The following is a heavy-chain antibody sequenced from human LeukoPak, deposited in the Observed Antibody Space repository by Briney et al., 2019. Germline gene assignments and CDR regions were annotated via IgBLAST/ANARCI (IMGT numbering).Heavy chain of an antibody. Sequence: PSETLSLTCVVSGGSVSGYYWGWIRQPPGKGLEWIGSISYSGSTYYSPSLKSRVTISVDTSKNQFSLKLSSVTAADTAVYYCARRQSGSTFDIWGQGTMVTVSS. CDR2: ISYSGST. J-gene: IGHJ3*02. CDR1: GGSVSGYY. CDR3: ARRQSGSTFDI. D-gene: IGHD3-10*01. V-gene: IGHV4-39*01.